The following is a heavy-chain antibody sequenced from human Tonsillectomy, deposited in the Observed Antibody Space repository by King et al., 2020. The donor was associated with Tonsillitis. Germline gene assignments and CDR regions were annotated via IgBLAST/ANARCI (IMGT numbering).Heavy chain of an antibody. Sequence: VQLVESGGGLVKPGGSLRLSCAASGFTFSNAWMSWVRQAPGKGLEWVGRIKSKTDGGTTDYAAPVKGRFTISSDDSKNTLYLQMNSLKTEDTAVYYCTTSGGYYLQPLDYWGQGTLVTVSS. J-gene: IGHJ4*02. D-gene: IGHD3-3*01. CDR2: IKSKTDGGTT. CDR1: GFTFSNAW. CDR3: TTSGGYYLQPLDY. V-gene: IGHV3-15*01.